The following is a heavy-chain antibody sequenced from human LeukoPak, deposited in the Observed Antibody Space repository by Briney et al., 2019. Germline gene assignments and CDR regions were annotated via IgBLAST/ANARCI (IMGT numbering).Heavy chain of an antibody. Sequence: GSLRLSRAASGFTFSSYSMNWVRQPPGKGLEWIGSIYFSGNTYYNPSLKSRLTISVDTSKNQFSLNLSSVTAADTAVYYCARDYLGAGTVGATSGYWGQGTLVTVSS. CDR1: GFTFSSYS. V-gene: IGHV4-4*08. J-gene: IGHJ4*02. D-gene: IGHD1-26*01. CDR3: ARDYLGAGTVGATSGY. CDR2: IYFSGNT.